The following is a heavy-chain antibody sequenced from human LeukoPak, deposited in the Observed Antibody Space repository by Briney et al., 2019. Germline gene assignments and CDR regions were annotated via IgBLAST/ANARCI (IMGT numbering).Heavy chain of an antibody. Sequence: PGGCRRLSCAASGFTFSSYSMNWVRQAPGKGLEWVSYISSSSSTIYYADSVKGRFTISRDNAKNSLYLQMNSLRAEDTAVYYCARKYPYSPAGAFDIWGQGTMVTVSS. J-gene: IGHJ3*02. CDR3: ARKYPYSPAGAFDI. CDR1: GFTFSSYS. CDR2: ISSSSSTI. V-gene: IGHV3-48*04. D-gene: IGHD2-15*01.